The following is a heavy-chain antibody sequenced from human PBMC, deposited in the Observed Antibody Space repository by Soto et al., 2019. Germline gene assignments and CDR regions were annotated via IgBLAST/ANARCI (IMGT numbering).Heavy chain of an antibody. J-gene: IGHJ6*02. CDR1: GFTVSNNY. V-gene: IGHV3-15*01. Sequence: GGSLRLSCAVSGFTVSNNYMSWVRQAPGKGLEGVGRIKSKTDGGTTDYAAPVKGRFTISRDDSKNTLYLQMNSLKTEDTAVYYCTTGAYYDILTGPYYYGMDVWGQGTTVTVSS. CDR2: IKSKTDGGTT. D-gene: IGHD3-9*01. CDR3: TTGAYYDILTGPYYYGMDV.